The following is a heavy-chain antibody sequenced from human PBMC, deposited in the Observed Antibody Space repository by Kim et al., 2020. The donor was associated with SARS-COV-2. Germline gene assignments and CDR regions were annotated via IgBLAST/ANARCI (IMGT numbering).Heavy chain of an antibody. CDR3: ARGSLSYYNYMDV. CDR2: INHIGST. Sequence: SETLSLTCAVYGGSFSGYHWSWIRQPPGKGLEWIGEINHIGSTNYNPSLKSRVTISVDTSKNQFSLNLSSVTAADTAVYYCARGSLSYYNYMDVWGEGATVTVSS. V-gene: IGHV4-34*01. CDR1: GGSFSGYH. J-gene: IGHJ6*03. D-gene: IGHD3-10*01.